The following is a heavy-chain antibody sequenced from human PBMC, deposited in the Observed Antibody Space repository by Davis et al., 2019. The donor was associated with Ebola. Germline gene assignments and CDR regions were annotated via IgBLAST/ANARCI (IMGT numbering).Heavy chain of an antibody. Sequence: GESLKISFAASGFIVSDKYMSWVRQAPGKGLEWVSVIYRDGRTYHADSVKGRFTISRDNSENTLYLQMNSLRAEDTAVYYCAKADRWELRGEFDYWGQGTLVTVSS. D-gene: IGHD1-26*01. CDR3: AKADRWELRGEFDY. CDR1: GFIVSDKY. V-gene: IGHV3-66*02. J-gene: IGHJ4*02. CDR2: IYRDGRT.